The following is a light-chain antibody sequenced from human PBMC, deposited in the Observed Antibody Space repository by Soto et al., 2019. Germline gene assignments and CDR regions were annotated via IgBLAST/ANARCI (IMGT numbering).Light chain of an antibody. J-gene: IGKJ4*01. CDR2: AAS. V-gene: IGKV1-9*01. Sequence: DIQLTQSPSFLSASVGDRATITCRASQGISSYLAWYQQKPGKAPKLLIYAASTLQSGVPSRFSGSGSGTEFPLTISSLQPEDFATYYCQQLNSYPTFGGGTKVEIK. CDR3: QQLNSYPT. CDR1: QGISSY.